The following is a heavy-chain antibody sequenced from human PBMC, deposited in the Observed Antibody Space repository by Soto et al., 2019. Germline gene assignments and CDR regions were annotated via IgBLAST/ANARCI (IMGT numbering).Heavy chain of an antibody. J-gene: IGHJ5*02. CDR2: IYDGGGS. D-gene: IGHD3-16*01. V-gene: IGHV4-61*01. CDR3: ARADGREFDYDDVWGTRGDWFDP. Sequence: QVQLQESGPGLVKPAETLSLTCSVSGASVTSGLYYWTWIRQPPGRGLEWMGFIYDGGGSNYSPSLRGRVTMSLVSSKNQFSLILTSVTAADTAVYYCARADGREFDYDDVWGTRGDWFDPWGQGTLVTVSS. CDR1: GASVTSGLYY.